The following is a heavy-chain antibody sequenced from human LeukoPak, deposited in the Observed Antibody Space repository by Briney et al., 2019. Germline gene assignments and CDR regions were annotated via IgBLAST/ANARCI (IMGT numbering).Heavy chain of an antibody. CDR1: GGSISSSSYY. CDR3: ARQGGERFVVVPAAMSVVDY. D-gene: IGHD2-2*01. J-gene: IGHJ4*02. CDR2: IYYSGST. V-gene: IGHV4-39*01. Sequence: SETLSLTCTVSGGSISSSSYYWGWIRQPPGKGLEWIGSIYYSGSTYYNPSLKSRVTISVDTSKNQFSLKLSSVTAADTAVYYCARQGGERFVVVPAAMSVVDYWGQGTLVTVSS.